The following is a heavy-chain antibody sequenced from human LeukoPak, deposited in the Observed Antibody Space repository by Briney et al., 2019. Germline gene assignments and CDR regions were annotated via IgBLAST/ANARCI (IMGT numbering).Heavy chain of an antibody. CDR2: IIPIFGTA. CDR3: ASSQSTSRITEYYYYYYMDV. J-gene: IGHJ6*03. D-gene: IGHD1-20*01. Sequence: SVKVSCKASGGTFSSYAISWVRQAPGQGLEWMGGIIPIFGTANYAQKFQGRVTITTDESTSTAYMELSSLRSEDTAVYYCASSQSTSRITEYYYYYYMDVWGKGTTVTVSS. CDR1: GGTFSSYA. V-gene: IGHV1-69*05.